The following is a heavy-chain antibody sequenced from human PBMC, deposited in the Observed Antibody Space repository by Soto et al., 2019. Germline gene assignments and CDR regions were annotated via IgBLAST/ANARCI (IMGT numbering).Heavy chain of an antibody. CDR3: AREGPYYYDSSGYLFDI. J-gene: IGHJ3*02. CDR1: GGSISSYY. Sequence: WETLSLTCTVSGGSISSYYWSWIRQPAGKGLEWIGRIYTSGSTNYNPSLKSRVTMSVDTSKNQFSLKLSSVTAADTAVYYCAREGPYYYDSSGYLFDIWGQGTMVTVSS. CDR2: IYTSGST. V-gene: IGHV4-4*07. D-gene: IGHD3-22*01.